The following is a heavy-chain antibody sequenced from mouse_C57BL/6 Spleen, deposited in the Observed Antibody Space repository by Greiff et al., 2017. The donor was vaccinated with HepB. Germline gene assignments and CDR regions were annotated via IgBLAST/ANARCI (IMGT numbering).Heavy chain of an antibody. CDR3: AREGDYYDYGDPYYYAMDY. J-gene: IGHJ4*01. CDR2: INPSNGGT. Sequence: VQLQQPGTELVKPGASVKLSCKASGYTFTSYWIHWVKQRPGQGLEWIGNINPSNGGTNYNEKFKSKATLTVDKSSSTAYMQLSSLTSEDSAVYYCAREGDYYDYGDPYYYAMDYWGQGTSVTVSS. D-gene: IGHD2-4*01. CDR1: GYTFTSYW. V-gene: IGHV1-53*01.